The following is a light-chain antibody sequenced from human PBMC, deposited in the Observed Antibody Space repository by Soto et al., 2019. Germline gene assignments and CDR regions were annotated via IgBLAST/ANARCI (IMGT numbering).Light chain of an antibody. Sequence: QSALTQPRSVSGTPGQSVTISCTATGSDVGDSSHVSWYQQHPGKAPKLMIYEVSNRPSGVSNRFSGSKSGNTASLTISGLQAEDEADYYCSSYTSSSTLPYVFGTGTKLTVL. CDR3: SSYTSSSTLPYV. CDR2: EVS. V-gene: IGLV2-14*01. CDR1: GSDVGDSSH. J-gene: IGLJ1*01.